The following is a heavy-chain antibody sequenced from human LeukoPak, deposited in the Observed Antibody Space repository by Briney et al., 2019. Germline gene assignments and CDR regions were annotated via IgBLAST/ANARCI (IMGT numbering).Heavy chain of an antibody. V-gene: IGHV1-2*02. J-gene: IGHJ4*02. D-gene: IGHD3-22*01. Sequence: ASVKVSCKASGYTFTGYYMHWVRQAPGQGLEWMGWINPNSGGTNYAQKFQGRVTMTRDTSISTAYMELSRLRSDDTAVYYCARASRRGYYYDSSGYYDYDYWGQGTLVTVSS. CDR3: ARASRRGYYYDSSGYYDYDY. CDR1: GYTFTGYY. CDR2: INPNSGGT.